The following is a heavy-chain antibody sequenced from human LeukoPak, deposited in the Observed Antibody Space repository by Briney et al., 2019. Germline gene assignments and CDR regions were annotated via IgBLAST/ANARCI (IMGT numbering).Heavy chain of an antibody. CDR3: AGDLTTGY. Sequence: GGSLRLSCAASGFTFSSYWMHWVRQAPGKGLVWVSHINSDGSTTNYADSVKGRFIISRDNAQSTVYLQMNSLRAEDTAVYYCAGDLTTGYWGQGTLVTVPS. D-gene: IGHD1-1*01. CDR2: INSDGSTT. CDR1: GFTFSSYW. V-gene: IGHV3-74*01. J-gene: IGHJ4*02.